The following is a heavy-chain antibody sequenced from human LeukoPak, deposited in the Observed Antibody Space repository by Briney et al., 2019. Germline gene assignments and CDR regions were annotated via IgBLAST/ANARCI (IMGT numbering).Heavy chain of an antibody. J-gene: IGHJ3*02. CDR1: GFTFSSYG. V-gene: IGHV4-4*08. CDR2: IYTSGST. D-gene: IGHD3-22*01. CDR3: ARVWDYTVYYVTSGDAFDI. Sequence: PGGSLRLSCAASGFTFSSYGMSWVRQAPGKGLEWIGRIYTSGSTNYNPSLKSRVTISVDTSKNQFSLKLSSVTAADTAVYYCARVWDYTVYYVTSGDAFDIWGQGTMVTVSS.